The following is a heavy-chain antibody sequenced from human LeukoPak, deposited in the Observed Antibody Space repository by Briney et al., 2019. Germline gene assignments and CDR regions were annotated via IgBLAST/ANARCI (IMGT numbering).Heavy chain of an antibody. D-gene: IGHD5-24*01. J-gene: IGHJ4*02. V-gene: IGHV5-51*01. Sequence: GESLKISCKGSGYSFSSYWIGWVRQMPGKGLEWMGIIYPSDSDIRYSPSFQGQVTISAAKFINTAYLQWSSLKASDTATYYCARLGDAYSPVYWGQGTLVTVSS. CDR3: ARLGDAYSPVY. CDR1: GYSFSSYW. CDR2: IYPSDSDI.